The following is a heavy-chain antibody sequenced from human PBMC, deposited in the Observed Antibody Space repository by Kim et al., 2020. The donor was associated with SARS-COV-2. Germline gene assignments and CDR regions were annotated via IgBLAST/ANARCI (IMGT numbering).Heavy chain of an antibody. Sequence: APKFQGRVTITADESTSKAYMGLGSLGSEDTAVYYCGRKGRGSSSLFDYWGQGTLVTVSS. D-gene: IGHD6-6*01. J-gene: IGHJ4*02. CDR3: GRKGRGSSSLFDY. V-gene: IGHV1-69*01.